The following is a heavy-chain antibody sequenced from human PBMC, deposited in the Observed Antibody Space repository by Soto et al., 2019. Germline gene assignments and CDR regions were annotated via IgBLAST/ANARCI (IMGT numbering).Heavy chain of an antibody. CDR3: ARDRGSSSWYRFDY. V-gene: IGHV3-30-3*01. CDR1: GFTFSSYA. Sequence: GGSLRLSCAASGFTFSSYAMHWVRQAPGKGLEWVAVISYDGSNKYYADSVKGRFTISRDNSKNTLYLQMNSLRAEDTAVYYCARDRGSSSWYRFDYWGQGTLVTVSS. D-gene: IGHD6-13*01. CDR2: ISYDGSNK. J-gene: IGHJ4*02.